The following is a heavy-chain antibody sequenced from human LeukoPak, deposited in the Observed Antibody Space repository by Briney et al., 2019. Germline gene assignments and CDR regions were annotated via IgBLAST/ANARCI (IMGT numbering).Heavy chain of an antibody. CDR1: GFAFGVHA. CDR3: AKDWTPHNRVYDCLDA. Sequence: GGSLRLSCVGSGFAFGVHAMSWVRLAPGKGPEWVATIGSGADLFYAESVKGRFTISRDDPRNTVWLQMNSLRAEDTALYYCAKDWTPHNRVYDCLDAWGQGTQVTLSS. J-gene: IGHJ5*02. V-gene: IGHV3-23*01. D-gene: IGHD3-16*01. CDR2: IGSGADL.